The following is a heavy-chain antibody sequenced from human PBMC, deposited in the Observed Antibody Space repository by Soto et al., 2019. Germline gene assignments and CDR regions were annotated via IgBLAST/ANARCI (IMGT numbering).Heavy chain of an antibody. CDR3: ARDGTGTTYADYYYYGMDV. CDR2: IWYDGSNK. CDR1: GFTFSSYG. J-gene: IGHJ6*02. Sequence: GGSLRLSCAASGFTFSSYGMHWVRQAPGKGLEWVAVIWYDGSNKYYADSVKGRFTISRDNSKNTLYLQMNSLRAEDTAVYYCARDGTGTTYADYYYYGMDVWGQGTTGTVSS. D-gene: IGHD1-7*01. V-gene: IGHV3-33*01.